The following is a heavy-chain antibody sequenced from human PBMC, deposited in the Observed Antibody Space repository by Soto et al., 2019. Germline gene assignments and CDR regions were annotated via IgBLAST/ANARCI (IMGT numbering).Heavy chain of an antibody. J-gene: IGHJ6*02. Sequence: SETLSLTCSVSGDTIRSDYWNWIRQPPGKRLEWIGYISYTGSTNYNPSLRSRVTISLDTSKKQFSLKLSSVTAADTAVYYCARPGIRLGNKMDVWGQGTTVT. CDR2: ISYTGST. CDR3: ARPGIRLGNKMDV. CDR1: GDTIRSDY. V-gene: IGHV4-59*01. D-gene: IGHD4-17*01.